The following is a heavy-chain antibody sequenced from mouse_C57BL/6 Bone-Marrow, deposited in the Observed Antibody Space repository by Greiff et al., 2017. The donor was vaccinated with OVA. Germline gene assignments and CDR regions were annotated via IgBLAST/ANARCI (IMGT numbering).Heavy chain of an antibody. CDR1: GYTFTDYY. Sequence: QVQLQQSGAELVRPGASVKLSCKASGYTFTDYYINWVKQRPGQGLEWIARIYPGSGNTYYNEKFKGKATLTAEKSSSTAYMQLSSLTSEDSAVYFCARRTEAMDYWGQGTSVTVSS. CDR2: IYPGSGNT. D-gene: IGHD1-1*01. V-gene: IGHV1-76*01. CDR3: ARRTEAMDY. J-gene: IGHJ4*01.